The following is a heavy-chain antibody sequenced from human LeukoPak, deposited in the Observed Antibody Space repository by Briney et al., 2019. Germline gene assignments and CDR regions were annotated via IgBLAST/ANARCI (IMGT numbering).Heavy chain of an antibody. CDR1: GGTFSSYA. Sequence: GASVKVSCKASGGTFSSYAISWVRQAPGQGLEWMGRIIPIFGIANYAQKLQGRVTITADKSTSTAYMELSSLRSEDTAVYYCANYPALDCSGGSCYYFDYWGQGTLVTASS. CDR2: IIPIFGIA. V-gene: IGHV1-69*04. J-gene: IGHJ4*02. CDR3: ANYPALDCSGGSCYYFDY. D-gene: IGHD2-15*01.